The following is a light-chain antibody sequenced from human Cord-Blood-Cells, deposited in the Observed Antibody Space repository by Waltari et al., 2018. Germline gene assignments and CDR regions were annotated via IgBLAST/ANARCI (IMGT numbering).Light chain of an antibody. CDR3: QQSYSTPWT. Sequence: DIQMTQSPSSLSASVGDRVTITCRASQSISSYLNWYQQKPGKAPKLLIYAASSLQSGFPSRFSGSGSGTDFTLTISSLQPEDFATYSCQQSYSTPWTFGQGTKVEIK. J-gene: IGKJ1*01. V-gene: IGKV1-39*01. CDR2: AAS. CDR1: QSISSY.